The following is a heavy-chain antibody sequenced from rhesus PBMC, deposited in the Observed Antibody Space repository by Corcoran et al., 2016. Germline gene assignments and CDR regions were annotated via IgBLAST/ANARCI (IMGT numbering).Heavy chain of an antibody. D-gene: IGHD1-14*01. CDR3: ARAPDGWNDGYY. J-gene: IGHJ4*01. CDR2: IYGSGSST. V-gene: IGHV4-169*01. CDR1: GGSISSSY. Sequence: QLQLQESGPGLVKPSETLSVTCAVSGGSISSSYWSWIRQAPGKGLEWIGYIYGSGSSTNYNPPLKSRVTLSVDTSKNQLSLTLSSVTTADTAVYYCARAPDGWNDGYYWGQGVLVTVSS.